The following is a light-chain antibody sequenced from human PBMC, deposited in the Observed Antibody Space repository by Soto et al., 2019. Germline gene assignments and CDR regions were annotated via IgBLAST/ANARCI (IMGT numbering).Light chain of an antibody. J-gene: IGKJ5*01. CDR3: MQALQSLT. Sequence: IVMTQSPLTLPVTPGEPASISCTSSQSLLYNNTYNYLVWYVQKPGQSPQLLIYFGSNRAPGVAERFSGSGSDTDFTLKINRVEAEDVGTYYCMQALQSLTFGQGTRLEIK. V-gene: IGKV2-28*01. CDR1: QSLLYNNTYNY. CDR2: FGS.